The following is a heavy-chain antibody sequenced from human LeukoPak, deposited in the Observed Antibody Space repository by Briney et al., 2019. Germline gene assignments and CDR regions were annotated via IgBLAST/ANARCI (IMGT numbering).Heavy chain of an antibody. V-gene: IGHV3-30*03. J-gene: IGHJ4*02. CDR3: AVLVGATLGPLDY. CDR1: GFTFSSYG. D-gene: IGHD1-26*01. Sequence: PAGSLRLSCAASGFTFSSYGMHWVRQAPGKGLEWVAVISYDGSNKYYAYSVNGRFTISRDNSKNTLYLQMNSLRAEDTAVYYCAVLVGATLGPLDYWGQGTLVTVSS. CDR2: ISYDGSNK.